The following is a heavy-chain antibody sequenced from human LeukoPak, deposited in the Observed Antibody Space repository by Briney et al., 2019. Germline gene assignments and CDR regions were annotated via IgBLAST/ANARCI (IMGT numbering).Heavy chain of an antibody. J-gene: IGHJ3*02. CDR2: ISAYNGNT. CDR3: ARDKPKDIVVVPAAKARAFDI. Sequence: GASVKVSCKASGYTFTSYGISWVRQAPGQGLEWMGWISAYNGNTNYAQKLQGRVTMTTDTSTSTAYMELRSLRSDDTAVYYCARDKPKDIVVVPAAKARAFDIWGQGTMVTVSS. CDR1: GYTFTSYG. V-gene: IGHV1-18*01. D-gene: IGHD2-2*01.